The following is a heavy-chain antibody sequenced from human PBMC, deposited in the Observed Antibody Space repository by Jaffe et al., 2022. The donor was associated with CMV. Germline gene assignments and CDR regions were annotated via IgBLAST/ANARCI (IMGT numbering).Heavy chain of an antibody. CDR3: ARDRAYCGGDCYPRDYYYMDV. J-gene: IGHJ6*03. CDR2: IKQDGSEK. Sequence: EVQLVESGGGLVQPGGSLRLSCAASGFTFSSYWMSWVRQAPGKGLEWVANIKQDGSEKYYVDSVKGRFTISRDNAKNSLYLQMNSLRAEDTAVYYCARDRAYCGGDCYPRDYYYMDVWGKGTTVTVSS. D-gene: IGHD2-21*02. V-gene: IGHV3-7*03. CDR1: GFTFSSYW.